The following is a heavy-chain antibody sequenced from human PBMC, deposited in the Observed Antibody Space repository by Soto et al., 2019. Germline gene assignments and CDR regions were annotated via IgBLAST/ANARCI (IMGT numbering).Heavy chain of an antibody. CDR3: TTDPPPDISLSRPDHYYLMDV. J-gene: IGHJ6*02. V-gene: IGHV3-15*01. Sequence: GGSLRLSCAASGFTFSNAWMSWVRQAPGKGLEWVGGIKSKTDGGKTDYAARVKGRFTISRDDSKNTLYLQMNSLKTEDTAVYYCTTDPPPDISLSRPDHYYLMDVWGQGSSVTVSS. CDR1: GFTFSNAW. D-gene: IGHD5-12*01. CDR2: IKSKTDGGKT.